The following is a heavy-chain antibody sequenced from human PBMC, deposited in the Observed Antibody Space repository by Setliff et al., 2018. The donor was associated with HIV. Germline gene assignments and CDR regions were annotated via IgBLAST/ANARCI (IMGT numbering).Heavy chain of an antibody. CDR2: IYYSGST. V-gene: IGHV4-59*01. D-gene: IGHD2-15*01. CDR1: GGSISSYY. CDR3: ARDETPWGLVCSGGSCYSGPEPASDGMDV. J-gene: IGHJ6*02. Sequence: SETLSLTCTVSGGSISSYYWSWIRQPPGKGLEWIGYIYYSGSTNYNPSLKSRVTISVDTSKNQFSLKLSSVTAADTAVYYCARDETPWGLVCSGGSCYSGPEPASDGMDVWGQGTTVTVSS.